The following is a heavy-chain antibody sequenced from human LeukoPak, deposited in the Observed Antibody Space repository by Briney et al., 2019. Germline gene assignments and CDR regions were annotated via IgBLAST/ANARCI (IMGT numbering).Heavy chain of an antibody. V-gene: IGHV1-3*01. D-gene: IGHD1-26*01. Sequence: KFQGRVTITRDTSASTAYMEVSSLRSEDTAVYYCARDRLGGDAFDIWGQGTTVTVSS. J-gene: IGHJ3*02. CDR3: ARDRLGGDAFDI.